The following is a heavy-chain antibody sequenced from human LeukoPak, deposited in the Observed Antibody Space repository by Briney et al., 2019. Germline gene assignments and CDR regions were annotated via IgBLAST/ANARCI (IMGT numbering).Heavy chain of an antibody. CDR2: INHSGST. Sequence: SETLSLTCAVYGGSFSGYYWSWIRQPPGKGLEWIGEINHSGSTNYNPSLKSRVTISVDTSKNQFSLKLSSVTAADTAVYYCARLDYYYYYMDVWGKGTTVTVSS. V-gene: IGHV4-34*01. CDR1: GGSFSGYY. J-gene: IGHJ6*03. CDR3: ARLDYYYYYMDV.